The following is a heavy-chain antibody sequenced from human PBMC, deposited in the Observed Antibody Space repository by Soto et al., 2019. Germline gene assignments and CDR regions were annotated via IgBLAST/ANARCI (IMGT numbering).Heavy chain of an antibody. V-gene: IGHV1-69*08. CDR3: AIEEGSYNMGTFPFYYMDV. Sequence: QVQLVQSGPEVKKSGSSVKVSCKLSGGTFTSETISWVRQAPGQGLEWMGRIIPILGTGNYAQKFQGRITITEDKSTNTGYMELSSLTSEDTAVYFCAIEEGSYNMGTFPFYYMDVWGKGTTVTVSS. CDR2: IIPILGTG. CDR1: GGTFTSET. J-gene: IGHJ6*03. D-gene: IGHD3-10*01.